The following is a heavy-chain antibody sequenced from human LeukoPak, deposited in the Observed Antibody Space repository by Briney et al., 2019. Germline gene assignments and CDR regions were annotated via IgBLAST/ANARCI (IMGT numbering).Heavy chain of an antibody. V-gene: IGHV3-48*03. D-gene: IGHD1-14*01. Sequence: GGSLRLSCAASGFTFSSYEMNWVRQAPGKGLECVSYISSSGSNIYYADSVKCRFTISRDNDNSSLYLQMNSLRAEDTAVYYCASNRSKYRCDYWGRGTLVTVSS. CDR3: ASNRSKYRCDY. CDR2: ISSSGSNI. CDR1: GFTFSSYE. J-gene: IGHJ4*02.